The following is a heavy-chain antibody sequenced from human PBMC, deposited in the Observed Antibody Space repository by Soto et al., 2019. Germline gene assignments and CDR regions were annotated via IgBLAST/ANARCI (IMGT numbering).Heavy chain of an antibody. J-gene: IGHJ4*02. Sequence: RIRQKPGKGLEWIGYINYSGSTNYNPSLKSRVTISVDTSKNQFSLKLSSVTAADTAVYYCARGGYSSFGYWGQGTLVTVSS. CDR3: ARGGYSSFGY. D-gene: IGHD2-15*01. CDR2: INYSGST. V-gene: IGHV4-59*01.